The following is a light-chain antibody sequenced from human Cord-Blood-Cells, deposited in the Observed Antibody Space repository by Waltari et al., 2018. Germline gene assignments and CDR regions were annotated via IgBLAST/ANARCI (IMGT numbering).Light chain of an antibody. Sequence: EIVMTQSPATLSVSPGERATLSCRASQSVSRNLAWYQQKPGQAPRLLIYGSSTRATGIPARFSGSVSGTEFTLTISSLHSEDFAVYYCQQYNSWPYTFGQGTKLEIK. V-gene: IGKV3-15*01. J-gene: IGKJ2*01. CDR3: QQYNSWPYT. CDR2: GSS. CDR1: QSVSRN.